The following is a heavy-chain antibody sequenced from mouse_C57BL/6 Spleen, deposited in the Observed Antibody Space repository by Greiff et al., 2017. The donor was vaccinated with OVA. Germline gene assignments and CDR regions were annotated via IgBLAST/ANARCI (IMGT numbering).Heavy chain of an antibody. Sequence: VQLQQSGPELVKPGASVKISCKASGYSFTGYYMNWVKQSPGQSLEWIGEINPSTGGTTYNQKFKAKATLTVDKSSSTAYMQLKSLTSEDSAVDYCARILVTYYAMDYWGQGTSVTVSS. CDR2: INPSTGGT. CDR3: ARILVTYYAMDY. V-gene: IGHV1-42*01. J-gene: IGHJ4*01. D-gene: IGHD2-5*01. CDR1: GYSFTGYY.